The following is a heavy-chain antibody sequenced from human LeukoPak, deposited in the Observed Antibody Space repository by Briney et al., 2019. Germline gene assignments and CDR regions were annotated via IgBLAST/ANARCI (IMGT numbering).Heavy chain of an antibody. J-gene: IGHJ3*01. CDR2: IYSGGGT. V-gene: IGHV3-53*01. Sequence: GGSLRLSCAASGFIVSSNHMSWVRQAPGKGLEWVSVIYSGGGTYYADSVKGRFTISRDKSKNTLYLQMNSLRAEDPALFYCAARWGYNGFDLWGQGTMVAVSS. CDR3: AARWGYNGFDL. D-gene: IGHD5-18*01. CDR1: GFIVSSNH.